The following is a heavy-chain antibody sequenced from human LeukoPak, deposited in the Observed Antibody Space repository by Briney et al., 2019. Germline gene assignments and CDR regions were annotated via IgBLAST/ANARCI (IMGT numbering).Heavy chain of an antibody. V-gene: IGHV3-53*01. CDR2: IFSGGST. CDR3: ARGRRWDLLVSLIDASDI. J-gene: IGHJ3*02. CDR1: GFSVSSNF. Sequence: GGSLRLSCAASGFSVSSNFMTWVRQAPGKGLEWLSVIFSGGSTYYADSVKGRFTISRDNSKNTLYLQMSSLRAGDTAVYFCARGRRWDLLVSLIDASDIWGQGTMVTVSS. D-gene: IGHD4-23*01.